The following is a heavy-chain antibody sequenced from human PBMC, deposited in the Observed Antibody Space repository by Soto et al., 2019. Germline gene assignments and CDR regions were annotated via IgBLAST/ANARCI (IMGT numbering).Heavy chain of an antibody. CDR2: INHSGST. J-gene: IGHJ5*02. D-gene: IGHD6-19*01. CDR1: GGSFSGYY. CDR3: AGGDPSSGWYRGWFDP. Sequence: SETLSLTCAVYGGSFSGYYWSWIRQPPGKGLEWIGEINHSGSTNYNPSLKSRVTISVDTSKNQFSLKLSSVTAADTAVYYCAGGDPSSGWYRGWFDPWGQGTLVTVSS. V-gene: IGHV4-34*01.